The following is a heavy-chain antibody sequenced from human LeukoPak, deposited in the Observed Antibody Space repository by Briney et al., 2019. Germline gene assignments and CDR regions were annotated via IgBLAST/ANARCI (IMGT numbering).Heavy chain of an antibody. D-gene: IGHD3-10*01. CDR2: IIPILGIA. V-gene: IGHV1-69*04. Sequence: ASVKVSCKASGGTFSSYAISWVRQAPGQGLEWMGRIIPILGIANYAQKFQGRVTITADKSTSTAYMELSSLRSKDTAVYYCASGRFGESDTEWGQGTLVTVSS. CDR1: GGTFSSYA. CDR3: ASGRFGESDTE. J-gene: IGHJ4*02.